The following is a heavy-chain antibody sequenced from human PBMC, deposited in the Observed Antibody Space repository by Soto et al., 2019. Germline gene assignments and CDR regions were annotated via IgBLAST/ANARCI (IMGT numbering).Heavy chain of an antibody. CDR3: ARAFVGRSYWYFDL. D-gene: IGHD1-26*01. CDR2: TIPIFGTA. V-gene: IGHV1-69*01. J-gene: IGHJ2*01. Sequence: QVQLVQSGAEVKKPGSSVKVSCKASGGTFSSYAISWVRQAPGQGLEWMGGTIPIFGTANYAQKFQGRVTITADESTSTAYMELISLRSEDTAVYYCARAFVGRSYWYFDLWGRGTLVTVSS. CDR1: GGTFSSYA.